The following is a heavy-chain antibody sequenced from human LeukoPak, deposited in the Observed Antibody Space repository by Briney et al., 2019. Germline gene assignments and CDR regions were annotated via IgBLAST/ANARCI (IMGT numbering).Heavy chain of an antibody. V-gene: IGHV4-38-2*01. J-gene: IGHJ4*01. CDR2: MRHGGTT. D-gene: IGHD1-20*01. Sequence: SETLSLRCAVSGYSISSGYFWGWIRQAPGKGLQYIGSMRHGGTTYYNPSLKSRVTISIDPSYDRVFLKLDSVTAADTAVYYCARLRSNWNFDYWGQGALVTVSS. CDR1: GYSISSGYF. CDR3: ARLRSNWNFDY.